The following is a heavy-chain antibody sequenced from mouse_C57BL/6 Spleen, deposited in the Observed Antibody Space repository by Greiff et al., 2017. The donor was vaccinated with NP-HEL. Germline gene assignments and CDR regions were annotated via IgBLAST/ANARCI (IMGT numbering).Heavy chain of an antibody. J-gene: IGHJ3*01. CDR3: AREDYGSSSAWFAY. V-gene: IGHV1-81*01. CDR2: IYPRSGNT. CDR1: GYTFTSYG. Sequence: LVESGAELARPGASVKLSCKASGYTFTSYGISWVKQRTGQGLEWIGEIYPRSGNTYYNEKFKGKATLTADKSSSTAYMELRSLTSEDSAVYFCAREDYGSSSAWFAYWGQGTLVTVSA. D-gene: IGHD1-1*01.